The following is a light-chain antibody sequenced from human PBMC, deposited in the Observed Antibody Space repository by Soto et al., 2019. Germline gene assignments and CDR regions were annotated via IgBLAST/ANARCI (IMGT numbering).Light chain of an antibody. CDR2: EVT. V-gene: IGLV2-8*01. J-gene: IGLJ1*01. Sequence: QCALTQPPSASGSPGQSVTVSRTGTSSDVGGYNYVSWYQQHPGKAPKLMIYEVTKRPSGVPDRFSGSKSGNTASLTVSGLQAEDEADYYCSSYAGSNNYVFGTGTKVTVL. CDR1: SSDVGGYNY. CDR3: SSYAGSNNYV.